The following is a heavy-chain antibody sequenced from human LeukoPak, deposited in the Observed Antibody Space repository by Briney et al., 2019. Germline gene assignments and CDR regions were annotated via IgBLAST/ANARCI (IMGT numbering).Heavy chain of an antibody. V-gene: IGHV3-74*01. Sequence: PGGSLRLSCAASGFTFSSYWMHWVRQAPGKGLVWVSRIDSDGSSTSYADSVKGRFTISRDNAKNTEYLQMNSLRAEDTAVYYCARVRSSGWSYFDYRGKGTLVTVSS. D-gene: IGHD6-19*01. CDR2: IDSDGSST. CDR3: ARVRSSGWSYFDY. CDR1: GFTFSSYW. J-gene: IGHJ4*02.